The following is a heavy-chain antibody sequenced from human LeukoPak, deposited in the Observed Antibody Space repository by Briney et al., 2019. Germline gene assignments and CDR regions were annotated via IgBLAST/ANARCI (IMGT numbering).Heavy chain of an antibody. CDR1: GYTFTNYH. CDR2: VKPSGGST. Sequence: ASVKVSCKASGYTFTNYHMHWVRQAPGQGLEWMGIVKPSGGSTTYAQKFQGRVTMTWDTSTSTVYMELSSLRSEDTAFYYCARARDDSIDSRWFDRWGQGTLVTVSS. J-gene: IGHJ5*02. D-gene: IGHD3-22*01. CDR3: ARARDDSIDSRWFDR. V-gene: IGHV1-46*01.